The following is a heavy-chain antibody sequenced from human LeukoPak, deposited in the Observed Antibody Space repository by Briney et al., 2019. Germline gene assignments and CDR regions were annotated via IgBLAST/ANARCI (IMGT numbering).Heavy chain of an antibody. Sequence: GESLKISCKGSGYIFTSYWIGWVRQMPGKGLEWMGIIYPGDSDTRYSPSFQGRVTISADKSISTAYLQWSSLKASDTAMYYCARQQLQLWSPIDYWGQGTLVTVSS. V-gene: IGHV5-51*01. CDR2: IYPGDSDT. CDR1: GYIFTSYW. J-gene: IGHJ4*02. D-gene: IGHD5-18*01. CDR3: ARQQLQLWSPIDY.